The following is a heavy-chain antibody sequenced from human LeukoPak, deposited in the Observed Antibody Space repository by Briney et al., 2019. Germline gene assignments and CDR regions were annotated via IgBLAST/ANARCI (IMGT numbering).Heavy chain of an antibody. CDR1: GGSISSSSYY. D-gene: IGHD3-22*01. J-gene: IGHJ4*02. CDR3: ARRPRLRYYDSSGVYYFDY. Sequence: PSETLSLTCTVSGGSISSSSYYWGWIRQPPGKGLEWIGSIYYSGSTYYNPSLKSRVTISVDTSKNQFSLKLSSVTAADTAVYYCARRPRLRYYDSSGVYYFDYWGQGTLVTVSS. CDR2: IYYSGST. V-gene: IGHV4-39*07.